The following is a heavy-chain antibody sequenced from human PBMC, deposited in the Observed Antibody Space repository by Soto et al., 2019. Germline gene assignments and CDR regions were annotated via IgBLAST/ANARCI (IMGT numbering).Heavy chain of an antibody. J-gene: IGHJ4*02. V-gene: IGHV1-18*04. CDR2: VSAGIGST. D-gene: IGHD3-9*01. CDR3: ATVGRLRYFDWPTDY. CDR1: GYTFTSYG. Sequence: GASVKVSCKASGYTFTSYGFSWVRQAPGRGLEWMGWVSAGIGSTNYAQHFQERLTMTTDTSTTTAYMELRSLRSEDTAVYYCATVGRLRYFDWPTDYWGQGTLVTVSS.